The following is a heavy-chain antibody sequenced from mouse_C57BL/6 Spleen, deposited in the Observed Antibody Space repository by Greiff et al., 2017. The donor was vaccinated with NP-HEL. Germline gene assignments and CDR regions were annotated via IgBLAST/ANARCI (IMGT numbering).Heavy chain of an antibody. D-gene: IGHD1-3*01. CDR2: IYPGDGDT. V-gene: IGHV1-80*01. J-gene: IGHJ4*01. CDR1: GYAFSSYW. Sequence: VQLQQSGAELVKPGASVKISCKASGYAFSSYWMNWVKQRPGKGLEWIGQIYPGDGDTNYNGKFKGKAKLTADKSSSTAYMQLSSLTSEDSAVYFCARGGSSGAMDDWGQGPSVTVSS. CDR3: ARGGSSGAMDD.